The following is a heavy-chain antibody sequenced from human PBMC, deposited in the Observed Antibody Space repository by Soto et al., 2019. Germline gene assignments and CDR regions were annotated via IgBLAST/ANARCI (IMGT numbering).Heavy chain of an antibody. CDR1: GFTFSDYY. J-gene: IGHJ4*02. CDR2: ISSSGSTI. V-gene: IGHV3-11*01. CDR3: ARVPPGWLQPLDY. Sequence: QVQLVESGGGLVKPVGSLRLSCAASGFTFSDYYMSWIRRATGKGLEWVSYISSSGSTIYYADSVKGRFTISRDNAKNSLYLQMNSLRAGDTALYYCARVPPGWLQPLDYWGQGTLVTVSS. D-gene: IGHD5-12*01.